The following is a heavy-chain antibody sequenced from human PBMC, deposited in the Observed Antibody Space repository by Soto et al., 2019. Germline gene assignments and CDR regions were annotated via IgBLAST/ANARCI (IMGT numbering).Heavy chain of an antibody. CDR1: GDSVSSNSAA. D-gene: IGHD1-26*01. CDR2: TYYRSKWYN. CDR3: KRGRSGSYLIGFDP. Sequence: SQTLSLTCAISGDSVSSNSAAWNWIRQSPSRGLEWLGRTYYRSKWYNDYAVFVRSRITINPDTSKNQFSLQLNSVTPEDTAVYYCKRGRSGSYLIGFDPWGQGTLVTVSS. V-gene: IGHV6-1*01. J-gene: IGHJ5*02.